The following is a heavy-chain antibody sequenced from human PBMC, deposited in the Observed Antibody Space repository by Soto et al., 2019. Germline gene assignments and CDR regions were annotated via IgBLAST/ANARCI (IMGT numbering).Heavy chain of an antibody. Sequence: SETLSLTCAVSGGSISSSNWWSWVRQPPGKGLEWIGEIYHSGNTNYNPSLKSRVTISVDKSKNQFSLKLSSVTAADTAVYYCARGKKRGGAFFDYWGQGTLVTVSS. D-gene: IGHD3-3*02. CDR3: ARGKKRGGAFFDY. CDR1: GGSISSSNW. CDR2: IYHSGNT. V-gene: IGHV4-4*02. J-gene: IGHJ4*02.